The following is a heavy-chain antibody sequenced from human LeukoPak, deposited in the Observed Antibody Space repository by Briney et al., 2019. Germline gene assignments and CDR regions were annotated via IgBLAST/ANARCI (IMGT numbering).Heavy chain of an antibody. J-gene: IGHJ4*02. CDR3: ARSYYVSGSYVDY. V-gene: IGHV1-2*02. CDR1: GYTFTDYY. CDR2: INPNGGGT. Sequence: GASVKVSCKASGYTFTDYYIHWVRQAPGQGLEWMGWINPNGGGTNYAQKFQGRVTMTRDTSITTACMELSRLRSDDTAVYYCARSYYVSGSYVDYWGQGTPVTVSS. D-gene: IGHD3-10*01.